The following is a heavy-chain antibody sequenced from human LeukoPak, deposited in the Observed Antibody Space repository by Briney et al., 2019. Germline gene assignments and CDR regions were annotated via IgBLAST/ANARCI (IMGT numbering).Heavy chain of an antibody. J-gene: IGHJ4*02. CDR1: GGSISSSSYY. CDR2: IYYSGST. V-gene: IGHV4-39*01. D-gene: IGHD5-12*01. CDR3: ASLRKGLVY. Sequence: SETLSLTCTVSGGSISSSSYYWGWIRQPPGKGLEWIGRIYYSGSTYYNPSLKSRVPISVDPSKNQFSLKLSSVTAADTAVYYCASLRKGLVYWGQGTLVTVSS.